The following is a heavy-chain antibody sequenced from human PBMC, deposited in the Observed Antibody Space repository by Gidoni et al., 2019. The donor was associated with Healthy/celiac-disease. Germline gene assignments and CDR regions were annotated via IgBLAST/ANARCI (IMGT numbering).Heavy chain of an antibody. CDR2: INAGNGNT. CDR1: GYTFTSYA. V-gene: IGHV1-3*01. J-gene: IGHJ4*02. D-gene: IGHD3-22*01. Sequence: QVQLVQSGAEVKKPGASVKVSCKASGYTFTSYAMHWVRQAPGQRLEWMGWINAGNGNTKYSQKFQGRVTITRDTSASTAYMELSSLRSEDTAVYYCARDAWMYYYDSSGFWSYWGQGTLVTVSS. CDR3: ARDAWMYYYDSSGFWSY.